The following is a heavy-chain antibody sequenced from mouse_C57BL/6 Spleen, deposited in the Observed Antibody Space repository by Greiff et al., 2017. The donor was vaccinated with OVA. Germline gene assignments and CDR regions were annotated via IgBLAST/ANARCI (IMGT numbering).Heavy chain of an antibody. CDR3: VSGGHDGPVVYAMDY. V-gene: IGHV10-1*01. D-gene: IGHD2-3*01. J-gene: IGHJ4*01. Sequence: EVHLVESGGGLVQPKGSLKLSCAASGFSFNTYAMNWVRQAPGKGLEWVARIRSKSNNYATYYADSVKDRFTISRDDSESMLYLQMNNLKTEDTAMYYCVSGGHDGPVVYAMDYWGQGTSVTVSS. CDR1: GFSFNTYA. CDR2: IRSKSNNYAT.